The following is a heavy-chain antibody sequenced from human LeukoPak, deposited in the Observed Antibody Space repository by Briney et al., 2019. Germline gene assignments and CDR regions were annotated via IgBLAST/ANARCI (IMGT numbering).Heavy chain of an antibody. D-gene: IGHD2-2*01. V-gene: IGHV1-18*01. CDR2: ISAYNGNT. CDR3: ARLGYCSSTSCYDWYFDL. Sequence: ASVKVSCKASGYTFTSYGISWVRQAPGQGLEWMGWISAYNGNTNYAQKLQGRVTMTTDTSTSTAYMELRSLRSDDTAVYYCARLGYCSSTSCYDWYFDLGGRGTLVTVSS. J-gene: IGHJ2*01. CDR1: GYTFTSYG.